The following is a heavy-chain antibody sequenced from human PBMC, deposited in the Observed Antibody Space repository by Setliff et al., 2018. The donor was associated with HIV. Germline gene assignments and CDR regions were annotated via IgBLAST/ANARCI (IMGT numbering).Heavy chain of an antibody. J-gene: IGHJ6*03. CDR2: ISGNSGAV. CDR3: ARVDGSSSWFYYYYYYMDI. D-gene: IGHD6-13*01. CDR1: GFTFSSYS. Sequence: PGESLKISCAASGFTFSSYSMNWVRQAPGKGLEWVSFISGNSGAVTYADSVKGRFTISRDNAKNSLYLQMNSLRAEDTAVYYCARVDGSSSWFYYYYYYMDIWGKGTTVTVS. V-gene: IGHV3-48*04.